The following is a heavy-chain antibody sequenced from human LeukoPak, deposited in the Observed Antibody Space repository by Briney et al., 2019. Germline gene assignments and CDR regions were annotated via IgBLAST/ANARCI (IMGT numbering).Heavy chain of an antibody. CDR1: GFTFSNAW. J-gene: IGHJ4*02. CDR3: TSSITIFGVVIMGIDY. CDR2: IKSKTDGGTT. Sequence: GGSLRLSCAASGFTFSNAWMSWVRQAPGKGLEWVGRIKSKTDGGTTDYAAPVKGRFTISRDDSKNTLYLQMNSLKTEDTAVYYCTSSITIFGVVIMGIDYWGQRTLVTVSS. D-gene: IGHD3-3*01. V-gene: IGHV3-15*01.